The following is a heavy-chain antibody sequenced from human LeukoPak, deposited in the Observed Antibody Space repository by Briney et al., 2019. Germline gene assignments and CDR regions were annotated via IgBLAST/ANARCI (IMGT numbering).Heavy chain of an antibody. CDR1: GYTFTAYF. Sequence: GASLKVSCKASGYTFTAYFMHWVRQAAGQGHEWMGWINPLTGGTNYAQKFRGRVTMTRDTSISTAYMDLSRLRSDDTAVYYCARERSGWYRDFDYWGQGTLVTVSS. D-gene: IGHD6-19*01. V-gene: IGHV1-2*02. CDR2: INPLTGGT. J-gene: IGHJ4*02. CDR3: ARERSGWYRDFDY.